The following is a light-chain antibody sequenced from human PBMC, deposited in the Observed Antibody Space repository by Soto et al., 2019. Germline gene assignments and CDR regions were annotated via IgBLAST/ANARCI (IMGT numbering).Light chain of an antibody. Sequence: DIVMTQSPDSLAVSLGERATINCKSSQSVLYSSNTKNYLAWYQQRPGQPPKLLIYWASTRESGVTDRFSGSGSGTDFTLTITSLQAEDVAVYYCQQYESTPPTFGQGTKLEIK. CDR3: QQYESTPPT. J-gene: IGKJ2*01. V-gene: IGKV4-1*01. CDR1: QSVLYSSNTKNY. CDR2: WAS.